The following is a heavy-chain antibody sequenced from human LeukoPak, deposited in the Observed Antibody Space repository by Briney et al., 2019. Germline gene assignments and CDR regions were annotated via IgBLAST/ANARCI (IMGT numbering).Heavy chain of an antibody. Sequence: GGSLRLSCAASGFTFSRYAMSWVRQAPGKGLEWDSAISGSGGSTYYADSVKGRFTISRDNSKNTLYLQMNSLRAEDTAVYYCAKGGCSSTSCYTPFDYWGQGTLVTVSS. D-gene: IGHD2-2*02. J-gene: IGHJ4*02. V-gene: IGHV3-23*01. CDR3: AKGGCSSTSCYTPFDY. CDR2: ISGSGGST. CDR1: GFTFSRYA.